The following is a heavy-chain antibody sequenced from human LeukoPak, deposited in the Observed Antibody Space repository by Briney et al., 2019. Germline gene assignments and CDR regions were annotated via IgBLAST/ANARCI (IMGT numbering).Heavy chain of an antibody. Sequence: PGGSLRLSCAASGFTLRSYDMSWVRQAPGKGLEGVAATSGSGGNTYYADSVKGRFTISRDNPKNTLYLQMNSLRAEDTAVYYCAKEYSGYDFDYWGQGTLVTVSS. D-gene: IGHD5-12*01. CDR3: AKEYSGYDFDY. CDR2: TSGSGGNT. J-gene: IGHJ4*02. V-gene: IGHV3-23*01. CDR1: GFTLRSYD.